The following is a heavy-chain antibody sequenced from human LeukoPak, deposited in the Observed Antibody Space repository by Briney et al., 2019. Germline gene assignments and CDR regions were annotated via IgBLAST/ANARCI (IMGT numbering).Heavy chain of an antibody. CDR1: GFTFNSYA. CDR3: AKQIVGATRYFDY. Sequence: GGSLRLSCAASGFTFNSYAMSWVRQAPGKGLEWVSTITNSGGSTYYADSVEGRLTISRDNSKNTLYLQMNSLRAEDTAVYYCAKQIVGATRYFDYWGQGTLVTVSS. CDR2: ITNSGGST. V-gene: IGHV3-23*01. J-gene: IGHJ4*02. D-gene: IGHD1-26*01.